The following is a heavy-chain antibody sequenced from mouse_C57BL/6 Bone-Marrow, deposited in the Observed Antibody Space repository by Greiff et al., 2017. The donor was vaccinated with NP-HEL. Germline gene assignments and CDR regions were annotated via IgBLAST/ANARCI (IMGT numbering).Heavy chain of an antibody. CDR1: GYTFTSYT. Sequence: VQLQQSGAELARPGASVKMSCKASGYTFTSYTMHWVKQRPGQGLEWIGYINPSSGYTKYNQKFKDKATLTADKSSSTAYMQLSSLTSEDSAVYYCARPAQMSRFFDDWGQGTTLTVSS. CDR2: INPSSGYT. D-gene: IGHD3-2*02. V-gene: IGHV1-4*01. CDR3: ARPAQMSRFFDD. J-gene: IGHJ2*01.